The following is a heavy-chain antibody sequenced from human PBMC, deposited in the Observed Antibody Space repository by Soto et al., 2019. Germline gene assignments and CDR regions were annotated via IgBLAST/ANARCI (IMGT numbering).Heavy chain of an antibody. CDR1: GFTFSSYW. CDR2: INSDGSST. V-gene: IGHV3-74*01. CDR3: ARTAHRIAAAGTGGRQSYYYYYYMDV. Sequence: GGSLRLSCAASGFTFSSYWMHWVRQAPGKGLVWVSRINSDGSSTSYADSVKGRFTISRDNAKNTLYLQMNSLRAEDTAGYYCARTAHRIAAAGTGGRQSYYYYYYMDVWGKGTTVTVSS. J-gene: IGHJ6*03. D-gene: IGHD6-13*01.